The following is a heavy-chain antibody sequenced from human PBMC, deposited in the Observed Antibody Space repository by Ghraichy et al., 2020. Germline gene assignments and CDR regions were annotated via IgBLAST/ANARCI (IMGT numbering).Heavy chain of an antibody. Sequence: SETLSLTCTVSGGSISSYYWSWIRQPPGKGLEWIGYIYYSGSTNYNPSLKSRVTISVDTSKNQFSLKLSSVTAADTAVYYCAREPDYGDHYIPGVDIWGQGTMVTVSS. CDR2: IYYSGST. CDR3: AREPDYGDHYIPGVDI. D-gene: IGHD4-17*01. V-gene: IGHV4-59*01. J-gene: IGHJ3*02. CDR1: GGSISSYY.